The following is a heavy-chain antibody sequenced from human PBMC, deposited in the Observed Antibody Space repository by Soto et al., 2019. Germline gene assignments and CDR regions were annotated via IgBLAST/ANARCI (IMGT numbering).Heavy chain of an antibody. V-gene: IGHV4-34*09. CDR3: ARFHYGSGSYYNSDY. D-gene: IGHD3-10*01. CDR2: INHSGST. Sequence: SETLSLTCAVYGGSFSGCYWSWIRQPPGKGLEWIGEINHSGSTYYNPSLKSRVTISVDTSKNQFSLKLSSVTAADTAVYYCARFHYGSGSYYNSDYWGQGTLVTVSS. CDR1: GGSFSGCY. J-gene: IGHJ4*02.